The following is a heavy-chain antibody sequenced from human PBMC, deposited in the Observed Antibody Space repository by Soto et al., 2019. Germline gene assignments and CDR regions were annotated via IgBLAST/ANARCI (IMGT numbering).Heavy chain of an antibody. CDR3: ARGGAGRVTDS. J-gene: IGHJ4*02. Sequence: GGSLRLSCAASGFTFSRYSMSWVRQAPGKGLEWVSWISSTGDYIYYADSLKGRFTISRDNTKNSLYLQMNSLKAEDTAVYYCARGGAGRVTDSWGQGTLVTVSS. D-gene: IGHD6-19*01. CDR2: ISSTGDYI. V-gene: IGHV3-21*01. CDR1: GFTFSRYS.